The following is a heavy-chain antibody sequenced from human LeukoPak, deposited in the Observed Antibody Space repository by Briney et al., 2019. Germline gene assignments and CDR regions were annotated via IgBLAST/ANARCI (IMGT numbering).Heavy chain of an antibody. CDR3: TTYGSGRKFDY. CDR1: GFTFSNYA. CDR2: IESKTDGGTT. D-gene: IGHD3-10*01. Sequence: GGSLRLSCAASGFTFSNYAMTWVRQIPGKGLEWVGRIESKTDGGTTDYAAPVKGRFTISRDDSTNTLYLQMNSLKSEDTAVYYCTTYGSGRKFDYWGQGILVTVSS. J-gene: IGHJ4*02. V-gene: IGHV3-15*04.